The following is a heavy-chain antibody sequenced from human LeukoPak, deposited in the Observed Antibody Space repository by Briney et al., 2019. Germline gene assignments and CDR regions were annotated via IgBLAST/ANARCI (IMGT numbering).Heavy chain of an antibody. J-gene: IGHJ4*02. CDR3: ARAGQYHYNSAGYFPDY. D-gene: IGHD3-22*01. V-gene: IGHV4-30-4*01. Sequence: SETLSLTCTVSGDSISSGDSYWSWIRQPPGKGLEWIGSIYYGGNTYYNPSLESRLTVSVDTSKNEFSLKLSSVTAADTAVYYCARAGQYHYNSAGYFPDYWGQGTLVTVSS. CDR1: GDSISSGDSY. CDR2: IYYGGNT.